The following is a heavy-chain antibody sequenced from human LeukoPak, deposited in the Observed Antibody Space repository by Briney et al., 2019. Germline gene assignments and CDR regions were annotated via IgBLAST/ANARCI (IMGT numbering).Heavy chain of an antibody. Sequence: SETLSLTCTVSGGSISSYYWSWIRQPPGRGLEWIGYIYYSGSTNYNPSLKSRVTISVDTSKNQFSLKLSSVTAADTAVYYCARGHDDGYNAGEVFDYWGQGTLVTVSS. D-gene: IGHD5-24*01. CDR1: GGSISSYY. J-gene: IGHJ4*02. CDR2: IYYSGST. CDR3: ARGHDDGYNAGEVFDY. V-gene: IGHV4-59*01.